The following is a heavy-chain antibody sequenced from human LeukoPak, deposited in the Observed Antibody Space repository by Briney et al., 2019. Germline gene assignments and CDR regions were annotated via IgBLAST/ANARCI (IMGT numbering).Heavy chain of an antibody. V-gene: IGHV3-74*01. CDR2: IKGDGSGT. D-gene: IGHD4-17*01. CDR1: GFTFSSAW. Sequence: PGGSLRLSCAASGFTFSSAWIHWVRQAPGKGLVWVSHIKGDGSGTIYADSVKGRFTISRDNAKNSLYLQMNSLRVEDTALYYCASRSGGDYPYFDYWGQGTLVTVSS. CDR3: ASRSGGDYPYFDY. J-gene: IGHJ4*02.